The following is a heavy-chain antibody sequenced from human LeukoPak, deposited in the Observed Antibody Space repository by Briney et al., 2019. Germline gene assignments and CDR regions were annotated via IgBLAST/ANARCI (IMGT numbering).Heavy chain of an antibody. J-gene: IGHJ5*02. CDR2: INHSGST. V-gene: IGHV4-34*01. CDR1: GGSFSGYY. Sequence: SETLSLTCAVYGGSFSGYYWSWIRQPPGKGLEWIGEINHSGSTNYNPSLKSRVTISVDTSKNQFSLKLSSVTAADTAVYYCARKTTVTTCWFDPWGQGTLVTVSS. D-gene: IGHD4-17*01. CDR3: ARKTTVTTCWFDP.